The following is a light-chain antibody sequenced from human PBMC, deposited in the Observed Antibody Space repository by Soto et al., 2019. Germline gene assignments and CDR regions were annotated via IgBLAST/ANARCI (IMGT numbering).Light chain of an antibody. J-gene: IGKJ4*01. CDR2: AAS. V-gene: IGKV3-15*01. CDR3: QQSYSTPRALT. CDR1: QSVRSN. Sequence: EIVMTQSPATLSVSPGERATLSCRASQSVRSNLAWYQHKPGQAPRLVIYAASTRATGIPDRFSGSVSGTEFTLTISSLQSEDFATYYCQQSYSTPRALTFGGGTKVEIK.